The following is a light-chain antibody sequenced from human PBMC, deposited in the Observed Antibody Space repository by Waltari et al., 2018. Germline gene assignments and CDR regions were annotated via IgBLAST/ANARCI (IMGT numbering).Light chain of an antibody. V-gene: IGLV1-40*01. Sequence: QSVLTQPPSVSGAPGQRVTISCSGSGSTIGAGYHIHWYRQLPGTAPTRLIYGVNTRPPGVSDRFSGSQFDTSASLAIAGLQADDEADYYCQSYDTTLSVVFGGGTKLTVL. CDR1: GSTIGAGYH. CDR2: GVN. CDR3: QSYDTTLSVV. J-gene: IGLJ2*01.